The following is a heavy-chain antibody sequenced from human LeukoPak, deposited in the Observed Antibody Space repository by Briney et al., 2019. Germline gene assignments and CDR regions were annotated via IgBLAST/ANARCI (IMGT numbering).Heavy chain of an antibody. CDR1: GFTFSSYS. V-gene: IGHV3-21*01. CDR3: ARDRGIAGFGYYYYYYGMDV. J-gene: IGHJ6*02. CDR2: ISSSSSYI. Sequence: GGSLRLSCAASGFTFSSYSMNWVRQAPGKGLEWVSSISSSSSYIYYADSVKGRFTISRDNAKISLYLQMNSLRAEDTAVYYCARDRGIAGFGYYYYYYGMDVWGQGTTVTVSS. D-gene: IGHD6-13*01.